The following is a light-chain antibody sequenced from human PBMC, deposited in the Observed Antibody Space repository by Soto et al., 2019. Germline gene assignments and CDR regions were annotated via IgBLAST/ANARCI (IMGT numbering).Light chain of an antibody. CDR1: SSDIGIYNY. CDR2: DVN. V-gene: IGLV2-14*03. J-gene: IGLJ2*01. CDR3: SSYTSSGTLV. Sequence: QSALTQPASVSGSPGQSITISCTGTSSDIGIYNYVSWYQQHPGKAPKLMIYDVNNRPSGISSRFSGSKSGNTASLTISGLQAEDGADYYCSSYTSSGTLVFGGGTKLTVL.